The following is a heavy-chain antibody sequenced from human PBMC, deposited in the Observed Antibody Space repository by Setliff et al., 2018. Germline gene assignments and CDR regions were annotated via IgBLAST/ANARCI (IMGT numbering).Heavy chain of an antibody. Sequence: GESLKISCAASGFTFSNYAMSWVRRASGKGLAWVSGITGGGGSTYYADSVKGRFTISRDNAKNSLYLQMNSLRAEDTALYYCARTTGYRLEGDFDYWGQGTLVTVSS. J-gene: IGHJ4*02. V-gene: IGHV3-23*01. CDR2: ITGGGGST. CDR1: GFTFSNYA. D-gene: IGHD1-1*01. CDR3: ARTTGYRLEGDFDY.